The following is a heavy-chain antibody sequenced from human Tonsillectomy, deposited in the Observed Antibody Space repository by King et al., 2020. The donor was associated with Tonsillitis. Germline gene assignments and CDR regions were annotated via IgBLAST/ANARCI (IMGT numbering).Heavy chain of an antibody. CDR3: ARAPPTVAVADTTYYYYYGMDV. CDR2: IYYSGST. V-gene: IGHV4-30-4*01. Sequence: LQLQESGPGLVKPSQTLSLTCTVSGGSISSGDDYWSWIRQTPGKGLEWFGYIYYSGSTYYNPSLKSRVTISVDTSKTQFSLKLSSVTAADTAVYYCARAPPTVAVADTTYYYYYGMDVWGQGTTVTVSS. J-gene: IGHJ6*02. D-gene: IGHD6-19*01. CDR1: GGSISSGDDY.